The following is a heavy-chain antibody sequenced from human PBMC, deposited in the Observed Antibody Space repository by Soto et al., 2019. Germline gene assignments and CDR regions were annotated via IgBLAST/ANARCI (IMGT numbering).Heavy chain of an antibody. CDR3: ARWAGNIARASSSWFGGPFDY. Sequence: QVQLLQSGAEVKKPGSSVKVSCKPSGGTFSSYAFNWVRQAPGEGLEWMGGIIPIFGTTNFAQNFQGRVTITAEKYTSTVHMQLRSLRSEDTAIYYCARWAGNIARASSSWFGGPFDYWGQGTLVSVSS. CDR2: IIPIFGTT. D-gene: IGHD6-13*01. V-gene: IGHV1-69*06. J-gene: IGHJ4*01. CDR1: GGTFSSYA.